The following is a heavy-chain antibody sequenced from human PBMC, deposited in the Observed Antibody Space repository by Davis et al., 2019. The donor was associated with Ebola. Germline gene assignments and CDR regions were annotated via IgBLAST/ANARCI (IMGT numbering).Heavy chain of an antibody. CDR3: ARAGKKAVAGTFDY. CDR1: GGSISSYY. CDR2: IYYSGST. D-gene: IGHD6-19*01. V-gene: IGHV4-59*01. J-gene: IGHJ4*02. Sequence: PGGPLRLSCTVSGGSISSYYWSWIRQPPGKGLEWIGYIYYSGSTNYNPSLNSRVTISVDTSKNQFSLKLSSVTAADTAVYYCARAGKKAVAGTFDYWGQGTLVTVSS.